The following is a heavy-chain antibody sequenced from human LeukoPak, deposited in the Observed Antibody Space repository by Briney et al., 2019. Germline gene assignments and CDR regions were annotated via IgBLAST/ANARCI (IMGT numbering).Heavy chain of an antibody. Sequence: GGSLRLSCAASGFTFSSYAMHWVRQAPGKGLEWVAVISYDGSNKYYADAVKGRFTISRDNSKNTLYLQMNSLRAEDTAVYYCASLLVPFDYWGQGTLVTVSS. V-gene: IGHV3-30-3*01. CDR3: ASLLVPFDY. J-gene: IGHJ4*02. CDR2: ISYDGSNK. CDR1: GFTFSSYA. D-gene: IGHD6-13*01.